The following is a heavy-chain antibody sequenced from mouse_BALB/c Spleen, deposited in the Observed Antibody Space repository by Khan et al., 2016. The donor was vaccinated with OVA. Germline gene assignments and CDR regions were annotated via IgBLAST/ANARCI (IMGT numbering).Heavy chain of an antibody. CDR2: IWAGGST. J-gene: IGHJ3*01. V-gene: IGHV2-9*02. D-gene: IGHD1-1*01. Sequence: VQLKQSGPGLVAPSQTLSITCTVSGFSLTSYGVHWVRQPPGKGLEWLGVIWAGGSTNYNSALMSRLSLSKDNSKSQVFLKMNSLQTDDTAMYYCARAFYYGAWFAYGGQGTLVTVSA. CDR3: ARAFYYGAWFAY. CDR1: GFSLTSYG.